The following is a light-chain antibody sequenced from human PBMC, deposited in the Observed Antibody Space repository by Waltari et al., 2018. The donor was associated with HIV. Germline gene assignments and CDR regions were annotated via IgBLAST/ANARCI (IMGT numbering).Light chain of an antibody. CDR1: SSDVGGYNL. V-gene: IGLV2-23*02. Sequence: QSALTQPASVSGSPGQSITISSTGTSSDVGGYNLSSWYQQHPGKAPKLMIYEVSKRPSGVSNRFSGSKSGNTASLTISGLQAEDEADYYCCSYAGSNTWVFGGGTKLTVL. J-gene: IGLJ3*02. CDR2: EVS. CDR3: CSYAGSNTWV.